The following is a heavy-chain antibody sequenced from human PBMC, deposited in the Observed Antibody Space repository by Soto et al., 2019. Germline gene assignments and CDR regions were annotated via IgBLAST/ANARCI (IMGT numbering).Heavy chain of an antibody. Sequence: QVQLVQSGAEVKKPGASVTVSCKASGYAFTNYGITWVRQAPGQGLEWMGWISGYNGNTNYAQKLQGRVSMSKDTSTSTAYMDLSSLRSEDTAVYYCARGGSSWYYFDYWGQGTLVTVSS. CDR3: ARGGSSWYYFDY. V-gene: IGHV1-18*01. J-gene: IGHJ4*02. CDR1: GYAFTNYG. CDR2: ISGYNGNT. D-gene: IGHD6-13*01.